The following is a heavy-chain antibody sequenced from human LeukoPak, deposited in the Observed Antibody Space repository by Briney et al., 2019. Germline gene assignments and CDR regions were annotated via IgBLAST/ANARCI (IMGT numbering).Heavy chain of an antibody. CDR2: INSDGSST. CDR1: GFTLSGYW. D-gene: IGHD5-18*01. CDR3: ARERWIPYG. V-gene: IGHV3-74*01. Sequence: GGSLRLSCAASGFTLSGYWMHWVRQAPGKGLVWVSRINSDGSSTSYADSVKGRFTISRDNSKKTLYLQMNSLRADDTAVYYCARERWIPYGWGQGTLVTVSS. J-gene: IGHJ1*01.